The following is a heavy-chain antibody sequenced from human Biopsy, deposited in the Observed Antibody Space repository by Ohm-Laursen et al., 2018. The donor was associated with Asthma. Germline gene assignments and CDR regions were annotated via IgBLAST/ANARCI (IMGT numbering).Heavy chain of an antibody. CDR1: GGTFNTYV. D-gene: IGHD2-2*01. Sequence: AASVKVSCKSLGGTFNTYVIGWVRQAPGQGLEWMGGINSYFGTTNYPQKFQDRVTITADDSTSTVYMELSSLRSEDTAVYYCARKAGSCISRTCYSLDFWGQGTLVTVSS. CDR2: INSYFGTT. CDR3: ARKAGSCISRTCYSLDF. V-gene: IGHV1-69*13. J-gene: IGHJ4*02.